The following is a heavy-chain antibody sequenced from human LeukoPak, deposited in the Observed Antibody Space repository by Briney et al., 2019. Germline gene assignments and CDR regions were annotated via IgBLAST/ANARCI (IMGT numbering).Heavy chain of an antibody. CDR1: GGSLSGYY. V-gene: IGHV4-34*01. CDR3: ARGARGYSGYDFDY. J-gene: IGHJ4*02. Sequence: PSETLSLTCAVYGGSLSGYYWSWIRQPPGKGLEWSGEINHSGSTNYNPSHKSRVTISVDTSKNQFSLKLSSVTAADTAVYYCARGARGYSGYDFDYWGQGTLVTVSS. D-gene: IGHD5-12*01. CDR2: INHSGST.